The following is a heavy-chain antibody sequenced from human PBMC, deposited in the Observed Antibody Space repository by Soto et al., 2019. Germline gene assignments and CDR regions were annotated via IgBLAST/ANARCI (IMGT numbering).Heavy chain of an antibody. CDR3: AGGGSIVAAARRHMDV. Sequence: QVQLQESGPGLVKPSETLSLTCTVSGGSIRSYCWTWIRQPPGEGLEWIGCICNSGSTNYNPSLTSRVTTSVNTQNNQFSLQLSSVTVADTAFYYGAGGGSIVAAARRHMDVWGKGTTVTVSS. CDR2: ICNSGST. J-gene: IGHJ6*03. CDR1: GGSIRSYC. V-gene: IGHV4-59*03. D-gene: IGHD2-2*01.